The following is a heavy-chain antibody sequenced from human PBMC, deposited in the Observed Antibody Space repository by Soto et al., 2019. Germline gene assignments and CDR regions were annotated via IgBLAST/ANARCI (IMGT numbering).Heavy chain of an antibody. CDR2: IYPSDSDT. CDR3: ATGGVSYRSFDY. Sequence: GESLKISCKGSGYNFAGYWIAWVRQMPGKGLELMGIIYPSDSDTRYRPSFQGQVTISADKSISSAYLQWSSLRASDTAMYYCATGGVSYRSFDYWGQGTPVTVSS. J-gene: IGHJ4*02. V-gene: IGHV5-51*01. D-gene: IGHD6-19*01. CDR1: GYNFAGYW.